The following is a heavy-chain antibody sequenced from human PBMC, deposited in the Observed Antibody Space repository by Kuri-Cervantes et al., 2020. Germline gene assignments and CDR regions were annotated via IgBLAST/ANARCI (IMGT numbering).Heavy chain of an antibody. CDR1: RFTFNSYW. V-gene: IGHV3-15*01. J-gene: IGHJ4*02. CDR3: TTDRSYRGAVAGHDH. D-gene: IGHD6-19*01. Sequence: GGSLGLWCAASRFTFNSYWMSWVRQEPGKELEWVGRIKSKTDGGKTDYAAPVKGRFTISRDDSKSKLYLKMNSLKIEDTGVYFCTTDRSYRGAVAGHDHWGQGTLVTVSS. CDR2: IKSKTDGGKT.